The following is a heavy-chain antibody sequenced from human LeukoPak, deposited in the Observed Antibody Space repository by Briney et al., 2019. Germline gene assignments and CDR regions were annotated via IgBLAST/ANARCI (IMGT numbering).Heavy chain of an antibody. V-gene: IGHV4-31*03. D-gene: IGHD2-15*01. Sequence: SETLSLTCTVSGGSISSGDYYWSWVRQHPGKGLEWIGYIYYSGSTYYNPSPKSRVTMSIDTSKNQFSLNLSSVTAADTAVYYCARVFDSAGYCRGGSCLAFDYWGQGTLVTVSS. CDR1: GGSISSGDYY. CDR3: ARVFDSAGYCRGGSCLAFDY. J-gene: IGHJ4*02. CDR2: IYYSGST.